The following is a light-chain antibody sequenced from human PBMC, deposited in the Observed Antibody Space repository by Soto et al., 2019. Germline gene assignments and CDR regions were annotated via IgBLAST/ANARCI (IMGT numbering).Light chain of an antibody. CDR2: EVS. J-gene: IGLJ2*01. V-gene: IGLV2-8*01. CDR3: SSYAGSNAVV. Sequence: QSALTQPPSASGSPGQSVTISCTGTSSDVGGYNYVSWYQQHPGKAPKLMIYEVSKRPSGVPDRVSGSKSGNTASLTVSGLQAEDEGDYYCSSYAGSNAVVFGGGTKLTVL. CDR1: SSDVGGYNY.